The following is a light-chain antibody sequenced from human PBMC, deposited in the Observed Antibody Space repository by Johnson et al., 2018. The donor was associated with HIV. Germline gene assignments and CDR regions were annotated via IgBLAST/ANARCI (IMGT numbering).Light chain of an antibody. Sequence: QSVLTQPPSVSAAPGQKVTISCSGSSSNIGNNYVSWYQQFPGTAPKLLIYDNNKRPSGIPDRFSGSKSGPSATLDITGLQTGDEADYYCATWDNRLSAGRNVFGTGTKVTVL. J-gene: IGLJ1*01. CDR1: SSNIGNNY. V-gene: IGLV1-51*01. CDR2: DNN. CDR3: ATWDNRLSAGRNV.